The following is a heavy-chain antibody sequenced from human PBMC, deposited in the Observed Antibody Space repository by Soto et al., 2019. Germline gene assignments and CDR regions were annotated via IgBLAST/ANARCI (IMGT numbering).Heavy chain of an antibody. CDR2: IYHSGST. Sequence: SETLSLTCAVSGGSISSGGYSWSWIRQPPGKGLEWIGYIYHSGSTYYNPSLKSRVTISVDRSKNQFSLKLSSVTAADTAVYYRARDPWSRNGYSPSFDYWGQGTPVTVFS. D-gene: IGHD4-4*01. CDR1: GGSISSGGYS. CDR3: ARDPWSRNGYSPSFDY. V-gene: IGHV4-30-2*01. J-gene: IGHJ4*02.